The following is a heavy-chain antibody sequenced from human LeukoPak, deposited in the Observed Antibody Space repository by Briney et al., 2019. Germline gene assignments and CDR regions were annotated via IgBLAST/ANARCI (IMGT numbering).Heavy chain of an antibody. J-gene: IGHJ4*02. CDR3: ARGVDTARVYFDY. D-gene: IGHD5-18*01. V-gene: IGHV1-69*01. CDR1: GGTFTSYA. Sequence: SVTLSFTASGGTFTSYAISWVRQAPGQGLELMGGIIPIFGTANYAQKFQGRVTITADESTSTAYMELSSLRSEDTAVYYCARGVDTARVYFDYWGQGTLVTVTS. CDR2: IIPIFGTA.